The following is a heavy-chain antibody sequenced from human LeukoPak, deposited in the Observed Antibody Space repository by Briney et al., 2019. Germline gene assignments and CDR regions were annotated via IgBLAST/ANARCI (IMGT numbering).Heavy chain of an antibody. CDR1: GGSFSGYY. V-gene: IGHV4-34*01. CDR2: INHSGST. Sequence: SETLSLTCAVYGGSFSGYYWSWIRQPPGKGLEWIGEINHSGSTNYIPSLKSRVTISVDTSKNQFSLKLSSVTAADTAVYYCARGAHYYDILTGYPRPQYYFDYWGQGTLVTVSS. CDR3: ARGAHYYDILTGYPRPQYYFDY. D-gene: IGHD3-9*01. J-gene: IGHJ4*02.